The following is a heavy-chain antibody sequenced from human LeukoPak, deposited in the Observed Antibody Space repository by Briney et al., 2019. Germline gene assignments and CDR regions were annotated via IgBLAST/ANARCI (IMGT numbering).Heavy chain of an antibody. V-gene: IGHV3-23*01. J-gene: IGHJ4*02. CDR1: GFTFSSYA. CDR3: AKGSYYYDSADYFAY. CDR2: LSGSGGNT. D-gene: IGHD3-22*01. Sequence: GGSLRLSCAASGFTFSSYAMRWVRPAPGKGLEGVSTLSGSGGNTYYADSVKGRVTISRDNSKNTLYLQMNSMRAEDTAVYHCAKGSYYYDSADYFAYWGQGTLVTVSS.